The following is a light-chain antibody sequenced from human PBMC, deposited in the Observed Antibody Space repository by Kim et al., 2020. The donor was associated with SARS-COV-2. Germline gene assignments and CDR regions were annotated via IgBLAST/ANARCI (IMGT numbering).Light chain of an antibody. CDR1: QSFVSSQ. Sequence: TLSLSPGERAPLSCRASQSFVSSQLAWYQQRPGQPPRLLIYGASSRATGIPDRFSGSGSGTEFTLTISRLEPEDFAVYYCQQYGASFGQGTKLEIK. CDR3: QQYGAS. V-gene: IGKV3-20*01. J-gene: IGKJ2*01. CDR2: GAS.